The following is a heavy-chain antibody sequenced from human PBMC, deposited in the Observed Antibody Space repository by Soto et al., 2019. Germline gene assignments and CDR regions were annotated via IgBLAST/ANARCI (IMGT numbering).Heavy chain of an antibody. V-gene: IGHV1-2*04. J-gene: IGHJ6*02. CDR1: GYTFTGYY. CDR3: ARNGHGSGSYASYYYYGMDV. CDR2: INPNSGGT. Sequence: ASVKVSCKASGYTFTGYYMHWVRQAPGQGLEWMGWINPNSGGTNYAQKFQGWVTMTRDTSISTAYMELSRLRSDDTAVYYCARNGHGSGSYASYYYYGMDVWGHGTTVTVSS. D-gene: IGHD3-10*01.